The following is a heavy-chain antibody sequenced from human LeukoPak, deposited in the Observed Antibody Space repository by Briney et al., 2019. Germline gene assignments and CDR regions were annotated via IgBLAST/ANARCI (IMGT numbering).Heavy chain of an antibody. CDR1: GYTLSELS. Sequence: ASVKVSCKVSGYTLSELSMHWVRQAPGKGLEWMGGFHPEDGETVYAQKFQGRVTMTEDTSTDTAYMELSSLRSEDTAVYYCATGKIYCSTTSCSDDSWGQGTLVAVSS. D-gene: IGHD2-2*01. CDR3: ATGKIYCSTTSCSDDS. V-gene: IGHV1-24*01. J-gene: IGHJ4*02. CDR2: FHPEDGET.